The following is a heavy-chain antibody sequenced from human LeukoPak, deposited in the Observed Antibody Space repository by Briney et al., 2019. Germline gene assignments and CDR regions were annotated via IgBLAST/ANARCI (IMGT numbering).Heavy chain of an antibody. CDR3: ARAYDFWSGYYNY. J-gene: IGHJ4*02. D-gene: IGHD3-3*01. CDR2: ISNNGGST. Sequence: PGGSLRPSCAASGFTFSSYAMHWVRQAPGKGLEYVSAISNNGGSTYYANSVKGRFTISRDNSKNTLYLQMGSLRAEDMAVYYCARAYDFWSGYYNYWGQGTLVTVSS. CDR1: GFTFSSYA. V-gene: IGHV3-64*01.